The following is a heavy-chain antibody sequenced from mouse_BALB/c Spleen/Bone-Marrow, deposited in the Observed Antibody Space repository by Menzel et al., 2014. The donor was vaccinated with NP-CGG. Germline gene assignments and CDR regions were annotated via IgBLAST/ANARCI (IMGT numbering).Heavy chain of an antibody. CDR3: TREGTFFAY. CDR2: INPSNGGT. CDR1: GYTFXSYY. V-gene: IGHV1S81*02. D-gene: IGHD3-3*01. J-gene: IGHJ3*01. Sequence: VQGVESGAELVKPGASVKLSCKSSGYTFXSYYMYWVKQRPGQGLEWIGGINPSNGGTNFNEKFKSKATLTVDKSSSTAYMQLSSLTSEDSAVYYCTREGTFFAYWGQGTLVTVSA.